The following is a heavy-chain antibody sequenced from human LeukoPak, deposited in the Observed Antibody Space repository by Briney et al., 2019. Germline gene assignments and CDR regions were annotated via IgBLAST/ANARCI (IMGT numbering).Heavy chain of an antibody. Sequence: GASVKVSCKASGYTFTSYGISWVRQAPGQGLEWMGWISAYNGNTNYAQKLQGRVTMTTDTSTSIAYIELRSLRSDDTAVYYCARDLRCCTNGVSMGYWGQGTLVTVSS. CDR3: ARDLRCCTNGVSMGY. CDR1: GYTFTSYG. CDR2: ISAYNGNT. V-gene: IGHV1-18*01. J-gene: IGHJ4*02. D-gene: IGHD2-8*01.